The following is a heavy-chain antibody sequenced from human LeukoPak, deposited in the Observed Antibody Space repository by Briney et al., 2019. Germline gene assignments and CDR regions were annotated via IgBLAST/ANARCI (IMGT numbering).Heavy chain of an antibody. CDR1: GGSISSYY. Sequence: SETLSLTCTVPGGSISSYYWSWLRQPPGKGLEYIGYTHYSGATNYNPSLKSRVTISLDTSGNQFSLKLSSVTAADTAVYYCASGYCGGACQLGGVDMWGQGTMVTVSS. CDR3: ASGYCGGACQLGGVDM. V-gene: IGHV4-59*01. D-gene: IGHD2-21*02. J-gene: IGHJ3*02. CDR2: THYSGAT.